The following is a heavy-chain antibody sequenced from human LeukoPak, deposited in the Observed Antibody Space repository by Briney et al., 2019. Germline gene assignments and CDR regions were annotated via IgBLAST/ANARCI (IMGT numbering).Heavy chain of an antibody. CDR3: ARGNGPYYYGSG. CDR2: ISSNGGIK. Sequence: GGSLRLSCAASGFTLSSYAMHWVRPAPGKGLEYVSAISSNGGIKYYAHSVKGSFTISRDNYKSPLYLQMGSLRAADMAVYYCARGNGPYYYGSGRGQGTLVTVS. CDR1: GFTLSSYA. J-gene: IGHJ4*02. D-gene: IGHD3-10*01. V-gene: IGHV3-64*01.